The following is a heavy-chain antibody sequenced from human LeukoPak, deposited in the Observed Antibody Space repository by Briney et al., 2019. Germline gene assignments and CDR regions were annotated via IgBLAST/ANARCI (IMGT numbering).Heavy chain of an antibody. V-gene: IGHV3-21*01. D-gene: IGHD3-10*02. CDR2: ISSSGSYM. CDR3: AELGITMIGGV. J-gene: IGHJ6*04. Sequence: GGSLRLSCAVSGFTFSRYSINWVRQAPGKGLEWVSSISSSGSYMYYADSVKGRFTISRDNAKNSLYLQMNSLRAEDTAVYYCAELGITMIGGVWGKGTTVTISS. CDR1: GFTFSRYS.